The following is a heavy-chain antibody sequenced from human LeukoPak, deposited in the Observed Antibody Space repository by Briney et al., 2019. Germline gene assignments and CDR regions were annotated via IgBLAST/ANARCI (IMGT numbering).Heavy chain of an antibody. V-gene: IGHV4-34*09. CDR3: ARGPMIAFGFDP. D-gene: IGHD3-22*01. CDR1: GGSFSGYY. Sequence: SETLSLTCAVYGGSFSGYYWSWIRQPPGKGLEWIGYIYYSGSTYYNPSLKSRVTISVDTSKNQFSLKLSSVTAADTAVYYCARGPMIAFGFDPWGQGTLVTVSS. CDR2: IYYSGST. J-gene: IGHJ5*02.